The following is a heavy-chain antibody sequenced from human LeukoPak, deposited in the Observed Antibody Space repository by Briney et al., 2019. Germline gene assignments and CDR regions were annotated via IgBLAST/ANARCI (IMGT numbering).Heavy chain of an antibody. Sequence: GGSLRLSCAASGFTFSSYWMHWVRQAPGKGLVWVSRINSDGSSTSYADSVKGRFTISRDNAKNTLYLQMNSLRAEDTAVYYCARVGPPYYDFWSGFDYYYYDMDVWGQGTTVTVSS. J-gene: IGHJ6*02. V-gene: IGHV3-74*01. CDR1: GFTFSSYW. CDR3: ARVGPPYYDFWSGFDYYYYDMDV. CDR2: INSDGSST. D-gene: IGHD3-3*01.